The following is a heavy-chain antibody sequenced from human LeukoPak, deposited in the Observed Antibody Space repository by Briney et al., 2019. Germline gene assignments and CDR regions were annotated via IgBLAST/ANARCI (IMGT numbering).Heavy chain of an antibody. CDR1: GFTFSNYG. CDR3: AQDSGYSGYLFDY. Sequence: GGSLRLSCAASGFTFSNYGMHWVRQAPGKGLEWVAFIRYDGGNKYYADSVKGRFTISRDNSKNTLYLQMNSLRAEDTALYYCAQDSGYSGYLFDYWGQGTLVTVSS. D-gene: IGHD5-12*01. J-gene: IGHJ4*02. V-gene: IGHV3-30*02. CDR2: IRYDGGNK.